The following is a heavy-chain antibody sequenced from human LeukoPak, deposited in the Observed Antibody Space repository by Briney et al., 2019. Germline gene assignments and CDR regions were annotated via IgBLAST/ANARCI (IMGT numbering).Heavy chain of an antibody. Sequence: SETLSLTCTVSGGSISSYYWSWIRQPPGNGLEWIGYIYYSGSTNYNPSLKSRVTISVDTSKNQFSLKLSSVTAADTAVYYCARASPGIAAAVDYWGQGTLVTVSS. CDR1: GGSISSYY. J-gene: IGHJ4*02. V-gene: IGHV4-59*01. D-gene: IGHD6-13*01. CDR2: IYYSGST. CDR3: ARASPGIAAAVDY.